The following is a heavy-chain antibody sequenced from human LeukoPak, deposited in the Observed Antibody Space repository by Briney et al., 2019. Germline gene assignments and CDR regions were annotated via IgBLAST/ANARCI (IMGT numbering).Heavy chain of an antibody. CDR1: GGSISSYY. Sequence: SETLSLTCTVSGGSISSYYWSWIREPPGKGLECSGYIYYSGRTNYNPSLKSRVTISVDTSKNQFSLKLSSVTAADTAVYYCARSEVSLVGATKFDPWGQGTLVTVSS. CDR3: ARSEVSLVGATKFDP. V-gene: IGHV4-59*01. D-gene: IGHD1-26*01. J-gene: IGHJ5*02. CDR2: IYYSGRT.